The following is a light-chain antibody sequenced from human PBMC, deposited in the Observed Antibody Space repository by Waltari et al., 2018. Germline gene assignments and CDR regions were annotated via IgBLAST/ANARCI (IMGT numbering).Light chain of an antibody. Sequence: VVTQSLLSLPVTLGQSASISCRSSESLLHSDGNTYLSWFQQRPGQSPRRLISRVSNRDSGVPDRFSGSGSATYFTLKISRVEAEDVGIYYCMQGKNWPWTFGQGTRVEIK. CDR2: RVS. CDR3: MQGKNWPWT. V-gene: IGKV2-30*02. CDR1: ESLLHSDGNTY. J-gene: IGKJ1*01.